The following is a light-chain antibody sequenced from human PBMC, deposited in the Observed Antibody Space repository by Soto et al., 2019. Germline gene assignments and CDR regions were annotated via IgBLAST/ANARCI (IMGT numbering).Light chain of an antibody. V-gene: IGKV1-5*01. Sequence: DIQITQSPSTLSASVGERFTITCRASQSIGDSLAWYQQKPGKAPYLLISDVSSLERGVPSRFSGSGSGTEFTLTISSMQPDDFATFYCQQYNGYSRTFGQGTKVDI. CDR2: DVS. CDR3: QQYNGYSRT. CDR1: QSIGDS. J-gene: IGKJ1*01.